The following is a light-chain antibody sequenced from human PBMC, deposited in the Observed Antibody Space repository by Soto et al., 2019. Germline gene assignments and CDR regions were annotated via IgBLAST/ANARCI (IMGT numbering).Light chain of an antibody. Sequence: ETVLTQSPGTLYFSPGERATLSCRASQSVGNSHVAWYQQRRGLPPRLLIYGASNRATGIPDRFSGSGSGADFTLTIIRLDPEDFAVYFCQHYGNSPPGTFGQGTRL. CDR1: QSVGNSH. CDR3: QHYGNSPPGT. V-gene: IGKV3-20*01. J-gene: IGKJ5*01. CDR2: GAS.